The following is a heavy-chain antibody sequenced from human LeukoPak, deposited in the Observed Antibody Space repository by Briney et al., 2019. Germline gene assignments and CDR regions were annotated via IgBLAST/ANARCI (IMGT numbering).Heavy chain of an antibody. CDR3: ARNGNWNYVDY. CDR1: GGSISSYY. V-gene: IGHV4-59*08. D-gene: IGHD1-1*01. Sequence: PSETLSLTCTVSGGSISSYYWSWIRQPPGKGLEWTGYIYYNGNTNYIPSLKSRVTISVDTSKNQFSLRLSSVTAADTAVYYCARNGNWNYVDYWGQGTLVTVSS. CDR2: IYYNGNT. J-gene: IGHJ4*02.